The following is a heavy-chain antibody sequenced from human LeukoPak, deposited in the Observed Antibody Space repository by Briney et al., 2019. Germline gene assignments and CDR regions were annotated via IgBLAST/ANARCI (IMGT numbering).Heavy chain of an antibody. V-gene: IGHV3-23*01. CDR1: GFTFSSYA. D-gene: IGHD3-3*01. CDR2: LSGSGGST. J-gene: IGHJ5*02. CDR3: RTIFGVVNWFDP. Sequence: GGSLRLSCAASGFTFSSYAMSWVRQAPGKGLEWVSALSGSGGSTHYADSVKGRFTISRDNSKNTLYLQMNSLRAEDTAVYHCRTIFGVVNWFDPWGQGTLVTVSS.